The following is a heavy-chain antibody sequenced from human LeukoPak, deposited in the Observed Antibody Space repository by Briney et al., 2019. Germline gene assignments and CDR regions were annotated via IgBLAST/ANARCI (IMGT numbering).Heavy chain of an antibody. CDR3: ARGSLRYLPVLGSAGYYYMDV. J-gene: IGHJ6*03. Sequence: ALVKVSCKASGYTFTGYYMHWVRQAPGQGLEWMGWINPNSGGTNYAQKFQGRVTMTRDTSISTAYMELSRLRSDDTAVYYCARGSLRYLPVLGSAGYYYMDVWGKGTTVTVSS. D-gene: IGHD3-9*01. CDR2: INPNSGGT. V-gene: IGHV1-2*02. CDR1: GYTFTGYY.